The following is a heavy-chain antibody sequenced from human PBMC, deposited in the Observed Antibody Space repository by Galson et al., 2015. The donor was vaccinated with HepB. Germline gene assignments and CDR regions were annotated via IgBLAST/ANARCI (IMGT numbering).Heavy chain of an antibody. J-gene: IGHJ4*02. CDR3: ARDRTTFGGVIVASDFDY. V-gene: IGHV3-30*03. D-gene: IGHD3-16*01. Sequence: SLRLSCAASGFTFSSYGMHWVRQAPGKGLEWVAVISYDGENKYYADSVKGRFTISRDNSRNTLFLQMNNLRPEDMAVYYCARDRTTFGGVIVASDFDYWGQGTLVTVSS. CDR2: ISYDGENK. CDR1: GFTFSSYG.